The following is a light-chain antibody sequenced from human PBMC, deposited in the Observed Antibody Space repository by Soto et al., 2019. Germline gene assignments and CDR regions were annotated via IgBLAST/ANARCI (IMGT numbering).Light chain of an antibody. CDR2: DAS. J-gene: IGKJ1*01. CDR3: QQYNRYLT. CDR1: QSISSW. Sequence: DIQMTQSPSTLSASVGDRVTITCRASQSISSWLAWYQQKPGKAPKLLIYDASSLESGVPSRFSGSGPGTEFTLTISSLQPEDFAIYYCQQYNRYLTFGQGTKVDI. V-gene: IGKV1-5*01.